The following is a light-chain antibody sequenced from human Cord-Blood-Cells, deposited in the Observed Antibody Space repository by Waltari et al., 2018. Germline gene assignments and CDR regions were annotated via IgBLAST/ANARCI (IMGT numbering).Light chain of an antibody. CDR3: QQDNSYSPPMYT. CDR1: PSISSW. J-gene: IGKJ2*01. CDR2: DAS. Sequence: DIQMTQSPSTLSASVGDRVTITSRASPSISSWLAWYHQKPGIAPKLLIYDASSLESGVPSRCSGSGSGTEFTLTISSLQSDDLSTYYCQQDNSYSPPMYTFGQGTKLEIK. V-gene: IGKV1-5*01.